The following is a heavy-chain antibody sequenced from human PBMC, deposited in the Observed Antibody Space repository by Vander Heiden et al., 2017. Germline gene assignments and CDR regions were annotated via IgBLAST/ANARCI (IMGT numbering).Heavy chain of an antibody. CDR1: VGSFSGFY. V-gene: IGHV4-34*01. Sequence: QVQLQQWGAGLLKPAETLSLTCAVYVGSFSGFYWSWIRQPPGKGLEWIGEINYRGSTNYNPSLKSRVTISVDTSKNQFSLKLSSVTAADTAVYYCARGLSVDWLYYYDSSARYYFDYWGQGTLVTVSS. CDR3: ARGLSVDWLYYYDSSARYYFDY. D-gene: IGHD3-22*01. CDR2: INYRGST. J-gene: IGHJ4*02.